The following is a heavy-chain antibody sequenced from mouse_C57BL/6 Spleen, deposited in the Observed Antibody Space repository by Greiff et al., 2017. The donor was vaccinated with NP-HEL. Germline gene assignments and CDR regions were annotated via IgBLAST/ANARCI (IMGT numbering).Heavy chain of an antibody. CDR1: GYTFTSYW. CDR2: IHPNSGST. CDR3: ARRPWGAMDY. V-gene: IGHV1-64*01. D-gene: IGHD4-1*01. Sequence: QVQLQQSGAELVKPGASVKLSCKASGYTFTSYWMHWVKQRPGQGLEWIGMIHPNSGSTNYNEKFKSKATLTVDKSSSTAYMQLSSLTSEDSAVYYCARRPWGAMDYWGQGTSVTVSS. J-gene: IGHJ4*01.